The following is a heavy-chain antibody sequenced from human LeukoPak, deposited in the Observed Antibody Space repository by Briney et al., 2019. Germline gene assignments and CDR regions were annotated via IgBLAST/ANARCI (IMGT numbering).Heavy chain of an antibody. D-gene: IGHD3-22*01. CDR3: AIIHTADSSGYYLDY. Sequence: VASVKVSCKVSGYTLTELSMHWVRQAPGKGLEWMGGFDPEDGETIYAQKFQGRVTMTEDTSTDTAYMELSSLRSEDTAVYYCAIIHTADSSGYYLDYWGQGTLVTVSS. J-gene: IGHJ4*02. CDR2: FDPEDGET. V-gene: IGHV1-24*01. CDR1: GYTLTELS.